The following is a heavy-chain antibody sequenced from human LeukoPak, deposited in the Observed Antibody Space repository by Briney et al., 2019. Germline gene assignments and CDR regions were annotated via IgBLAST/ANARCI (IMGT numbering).Heavy chain of an antibody. J-gene: IGHJ6*02. CDR2: INHSGST. CDR3: ARHLRRLYYYYGMDV. D-gene: IGHD4-17*01. Sequence: SETLSLTCAVYGGSFSGYYWSWIRQPPGKGLEWIGEINHSGSTNYNPSLKSRVTISVDTSKNQFSLKLSSVTAADTAVYYCARHLRRLYYYYGMDVWGQGATVTVYS. CDR1: GGSFSGYY. V-gene: IGHV4-34*01.